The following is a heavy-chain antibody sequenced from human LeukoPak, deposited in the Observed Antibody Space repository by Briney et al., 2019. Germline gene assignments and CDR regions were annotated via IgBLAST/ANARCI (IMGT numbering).Heavy chain of an antibody. CDR2: INPNSGGT. CDR1: GYTFTGYY. V-gene: IGHV1-2*02. CDR3: ARVGDCSGGSCPQNWFDP. J-gene: IGHJ5*02. Sequence: ASVKVSCNASGYTFTGYYMHWVRQAPGQGLEWMGWINPNSGGTNYAQKFQGRVTMTRDTSISTAYMELSRLRSDDTAVYYCARVGDCSGGSCPQNWFDPWGQGTLVTVSS. D-gene: IGHD2-15*01.